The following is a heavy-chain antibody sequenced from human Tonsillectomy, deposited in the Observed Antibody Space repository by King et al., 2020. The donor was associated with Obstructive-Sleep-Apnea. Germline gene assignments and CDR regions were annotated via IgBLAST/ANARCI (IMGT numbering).Heavy chain of an antibody. CDR3: ARAVASNWFDP. CDR2: IKEDGSEK. J-gene: IGHJ5*02. Sequence: VQLVESGGGLVQPGGSLRLSCAASGFTFSSYWMIWVRQAPGKGLEWVANIKEDGSEKYYVDSVKGRFTISRDNAKNSLYLQMNSLRADDTAVYYCARAVASNWFDPWGQGTLVTVSS. CDR1: GFTFSSYW. V-gene: IGHV3-7*01.